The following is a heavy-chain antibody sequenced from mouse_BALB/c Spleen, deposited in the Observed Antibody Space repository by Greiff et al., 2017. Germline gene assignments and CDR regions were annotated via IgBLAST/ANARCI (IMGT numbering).Heavy chain of an antibody. V-gene: IGHV5-6-5*01. Sequence: EVNVVESGGGLVKPGGSLKLSCAASGFTFSSYAMSWVRQTPEKRLEWVASISSGGSTYYPDSVKGRFTISRDNARNILYLQMSSLRSEDTAMYYCARGGGLRLPMDYWGQGTSVTVSS. J-gene: IGHJ4*01. D-gene: IGHD1-2*01. CDR3: ARGGGLRLPMDY. CDR1: GFTFSSYA. CDR2: ISSGGST.